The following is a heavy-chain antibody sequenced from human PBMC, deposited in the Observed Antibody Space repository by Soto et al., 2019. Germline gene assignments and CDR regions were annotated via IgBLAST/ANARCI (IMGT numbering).Heavy chain of an antibody. CDR1: GGSINSGSYF. CDR2: IHYTGST. CDR3: ARNPLTFYDKSAYPNWFDP. J-gene: IGHJ5*02. V-gene: IGHV4-30-4*02. D-gene: IGHD3-22*01. Sequence: SETLSLTCTVSGGSINSGSYFWSWIRQPPGKGLECIGYIHYTGSTYYDPSLRDRVIISVDTSKNQFSLKLISVTAADTAVYFCARNPLTFYDKSAYPNWFDPWGQGTLVTVSS.